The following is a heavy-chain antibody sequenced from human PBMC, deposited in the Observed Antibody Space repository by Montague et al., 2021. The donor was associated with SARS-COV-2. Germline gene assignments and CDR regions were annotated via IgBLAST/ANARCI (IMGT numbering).Heavy chain of an antibody. CDR2: INHRGSP. D-gene: IGHD3-3*01. CDR3: ARRPGASYYVFWSGGFDI. Sequence: SETLSLTCAVSGGSFNGYYWGWIRQPPGKGLEWVGEINHRGSPTYNPSLKSRVTISADTSKNQFSLRVNSVTAADSAVYFCARRPGASYYVFWSGGFDIWGQGTMVTVS. V-gene: IGHV4-34*01. J-gene: IGHJ3*02. CDR1: GGSFNGYY.